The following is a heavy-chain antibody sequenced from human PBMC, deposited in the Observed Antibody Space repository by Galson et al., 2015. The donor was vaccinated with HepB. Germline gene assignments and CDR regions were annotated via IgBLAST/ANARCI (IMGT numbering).Heavy chain of an antibody. J-gene: IGHJ6*03. CDR2: FDPEDGET. CDR3: ATDRGRTGTPSSYYYYYYMDV. D-gene: IGHD1-7*01. Sequence: SVKVSCKVSGYTLTELSMHWVRQAPGKGLEWMGGFDPEDGETIYAQKFQGRVTMTEDTSTDTAYMELSSLRSEDTAVYYCATDRGRTGTPSSYYYYYYMDVWGKGTTVTVSS. V-gene: IGHV1-24*01. CDR1: GYTLTELS.